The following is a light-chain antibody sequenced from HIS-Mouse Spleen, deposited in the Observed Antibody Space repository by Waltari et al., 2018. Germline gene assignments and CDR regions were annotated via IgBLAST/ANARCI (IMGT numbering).Light chain of an antibody. CDR3: SSYTSSTTWV. Sequence: QSALTQPPSVSGSPGQSVTISCTGTSSDVGSYNRVSWYQQPPGTAPKLMIYEVSNRPSGVPDRFSGSKSGNTSFLTISGLQAEEEADYYCSSYTSSTTWVFGGGTKLTVL. CDR2: EVS. CDR1: SSDVGSYNR. J-gene: IGLJ3*02. V-gene: IGLV2-18*02.